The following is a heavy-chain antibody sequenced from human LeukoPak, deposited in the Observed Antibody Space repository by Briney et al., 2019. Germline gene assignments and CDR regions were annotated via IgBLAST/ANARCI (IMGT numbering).Heavy chain of an antibody. CDR2: INPNSGGT. V-gene: IGHV1-2*02. J-gene: IGHJ4*02. D-gene: IGHD3-22*01. CDR1: GGTFSSYA. CDR3: ARGFYDSRGYYFLFDY. Sequence: GASVKVSCKASGGTFSSYAISWVRQAPGQGLEWMGWINPNSGGTNYAQKFQGRVTMTRDTSISTAYMELSRLRSDDTAVYYCARGFYDSRGYYFLFDYWGQGSLVTVSS.